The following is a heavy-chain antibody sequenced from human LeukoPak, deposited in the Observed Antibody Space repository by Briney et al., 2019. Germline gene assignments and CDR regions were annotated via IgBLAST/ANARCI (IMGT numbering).Heavy chain of an antibody. Sequence: PSETLSLTCTVSGGSISSGSYYWSWIRQPAGKGLEWIGRIYTSGSTNYNPSLKGRVTISVDTSKNQFSLKLSSVTAADTAVYYCAREDPYDSIPFDYWGQGTLVTVSS. CDR1: GGSISSGSYY. D-gene: IGHD5-12*01. V-gene: IGHV4-61*02. J-gene: IGHJ4*02. CDR3: AREDPYDSIPFDY. CDR2: IYTSGST.